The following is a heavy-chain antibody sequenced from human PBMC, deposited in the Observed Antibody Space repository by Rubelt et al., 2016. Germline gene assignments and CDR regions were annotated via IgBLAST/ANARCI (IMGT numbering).Heavy chain of an antibody. CDR3: ARGPVRGNYYFDY. D-gene: IGHD1-7*01. J-gene: IGHJ4*02. CDR1: GGFISSSGYY. CDR2: ISYGGTT. Sequence: QLQLQESGPGLVKPSETLSLTCTVSGGFISSSGYYWNWIRQPPGMGLEWIGSISYGGTTYYNPSLKSRVTISVDTSKNQFSLKLSSVTAADTAVYYCARGPVRGNYYFDYWGQGTLVTVSS. V-gene: IGHV4-39*07.